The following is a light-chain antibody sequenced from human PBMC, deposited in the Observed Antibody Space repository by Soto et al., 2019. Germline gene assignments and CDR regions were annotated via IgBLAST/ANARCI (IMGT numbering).Light chain of an antibody. V-gene: IGKV1-27*01. CDR1: QGISNY. J-gene: IGKJ1*01. Sequence: DIRITQSPSSLSASVGDRVTITCRASQGISNYLVWYQQRPGKVPKLLIYAASTLQSGVPSRFSGSGSGTDFTLTISSLQPEDVATYYCQKYNSAPWTFGQGTKVEIK. CDR2: AAS. CDR3: QKYNSAPWT.